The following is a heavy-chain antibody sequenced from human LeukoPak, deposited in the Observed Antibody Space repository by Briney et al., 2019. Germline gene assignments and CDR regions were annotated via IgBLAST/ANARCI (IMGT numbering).Heavy chain of an antibody. CDR2: INHSGST. J-gene: IGHJ4*02. V-gene: IGHV4-34*01. CDR1: GGSFSGYY. Sequence: SETLSLTCAVYGGSFSGYYWSWIRQPPGKGLEWIGEINHSGSTNYNPSLKSRVTISVDTSKNQFSLKLSSVTAADTAVYYCASLGTYCSGGSCYSFDYWGQGTLVTVSS. CDR3: ASLGTYCSGGSCYSFDY. D-gene: IGHD2-15*01.